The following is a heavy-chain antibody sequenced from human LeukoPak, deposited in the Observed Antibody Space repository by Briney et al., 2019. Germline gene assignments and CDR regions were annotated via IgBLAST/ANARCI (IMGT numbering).Heavy chain of an antibody. CDR2: FDPEDGET. CDR3: ATYYYDSGGTDY. V-gene: IGHV1-24*01. D-gene: IGHD3-22*01. CDR1: GYTLTELS. Sequence: ASVKVSCKVSGYTLTELSMHWVRQAPGKGLEWMGGFDPEDGETIYAQKFQGRVTMTEDTSTDTAYMELSSLRSEDTAVYYCATYYYDSGGTDYWGQGTLVTVSS. J-gene: IGHJ4*02.